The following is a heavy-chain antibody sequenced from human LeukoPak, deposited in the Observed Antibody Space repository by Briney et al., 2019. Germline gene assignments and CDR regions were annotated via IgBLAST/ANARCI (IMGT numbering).Heavy chain of an antibody. CDR1: GYTFTSYG. CDR3: ATNKDYYDNS. CDR2: ISAYNGNT. J-gene: IGHJ4*02. V-gene: IGHV1-18*01. D-gene: IGHD3-22*01. Sequence: ASVKVSCKASGYTFTSYGISWVRQAPGQGLEWMGWISAYNGNTNYAQKLQGRVTMTTDTSTSTAYMELSRLGSDDTAVYYCATNKDYYDNSWGQGTLVTVSS.